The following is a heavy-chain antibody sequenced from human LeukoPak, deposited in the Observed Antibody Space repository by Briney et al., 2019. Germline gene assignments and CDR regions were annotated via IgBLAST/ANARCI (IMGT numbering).Heavy chain of an antibody. J-gene: IGHJ4*02. Sequence: QTGGSLRLSCAASGFTFSSYAMSWVRQAPGKGLEWVSAISGSGGSSYYADSVKGRFTISRDNSKNTLYLQMNSLRAEDTAVYYCARGVITFGGVMFDYWGQGTLVTVSS. V-gene: IGHV3-23*01. D-gene: IGHD3-16*01. CDR3: ARGVITFGGVMFDY. CDR1: GFTFSSYA. CDR2: ISGSGGSS.